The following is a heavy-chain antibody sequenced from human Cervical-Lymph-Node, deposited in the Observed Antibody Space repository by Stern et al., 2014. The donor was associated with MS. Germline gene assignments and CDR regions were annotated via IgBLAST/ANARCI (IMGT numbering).Heavy chain of an antibody. CDR2: FDPDDAET. Sequence: VQLVQTGAEVKKPGASVKVSCKVSGYSLTDLSMHLGRQPPGKGLEWMGGFDPDDAETIYAQQFQGRLTMTEDTSADTAYMELSSLRSEDTAVYYCVRYGDYVDAFDMWGQGTMVTVSS. D-gene: IGHD4-17*01. CDR3: VRYGDYVDAFDM. J-gene: IGHJ3*02. V-gene: IGHV1-24*01. CDR1: GYSLTDLS.